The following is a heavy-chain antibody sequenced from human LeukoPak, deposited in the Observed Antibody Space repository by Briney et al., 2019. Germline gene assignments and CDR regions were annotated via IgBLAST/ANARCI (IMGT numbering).Heavy chain of an antibody. V-gene: IGHV1-18*01. J-gene: IGHJ6*03. Sequence: ASVKLSCKASGYGFTQYAINWVRQAPGQGPEWMGWITVFNDNANYAQDFQDRVTMTIDTAADTAYMELVSLRSDDSAVYYCARGHGYYNYMDVWGKGTTVTVSS. CDR1: GYGFTQYA. CDR3: ARGHGYYNYMDV. CDR2: ITVFNDNA.